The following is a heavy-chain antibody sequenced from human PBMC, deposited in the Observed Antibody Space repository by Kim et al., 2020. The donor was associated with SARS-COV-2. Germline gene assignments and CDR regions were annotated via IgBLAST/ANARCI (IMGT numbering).Heavy chain of an antibody. CDR1: GYTFTSYG. CDR2: ISAYNGNT. D-gene: IGHD3-10*01. Sequence: ASVKVSCKASGYTFTSYGISWVRQAPGQGLEWMGWISAYNGNTNYAQKLQGRVTMTTDTSTSTAYMELRSLRSDDTAVYYCARVVGSGSYADYWFDPWGQGTLVTVSS. V-gene: IGHV1-18*04. CDR3: ARVVGSGSYADYWFDP. J-gene: IGHJ5*02.